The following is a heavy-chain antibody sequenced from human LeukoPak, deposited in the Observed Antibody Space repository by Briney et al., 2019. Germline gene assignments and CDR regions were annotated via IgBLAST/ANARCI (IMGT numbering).Heavy chain of an antibody. D-gene: IGHD6-19*01. J-gene: IGHJ5*02. CDR1: GYTFTSYG. CDR3: ARDGLSSLVPWAYSSGWSPWYNWFDP. CDR2: ISAYNGNT. V-gene: IGHV1-18*01. Sequence: GASVKVSCKASGYTFTSYGISWVRQAPGQGLEWMGWISAYNGNTNYAQKLQGRVTMTTDTSTSTAYMELRSLRSDDTAVYYCARDGLSSLVPWAYSSGWSPWYNWFDPWGQGTLVTVSS.